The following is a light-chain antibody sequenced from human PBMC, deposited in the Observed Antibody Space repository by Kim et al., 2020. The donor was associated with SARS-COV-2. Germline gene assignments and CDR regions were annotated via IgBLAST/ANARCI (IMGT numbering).Light chain of an antibody. Sequence: IVLTQSPGTLSLSPGERATLSCRASQSVSSMYLAWYQQKPGQAPRLLIYGASSRATGIPDRFSGSGSETDFTLTISRLEPEDCAVYYCQQYENSPWTFGQGTKVDIK. CDR1: QSVSSMY. CDR3: QQYENSPWT. CDR2: GAS. J-gene: IGKJ1*01. V-gene: IGKV3-20*01.